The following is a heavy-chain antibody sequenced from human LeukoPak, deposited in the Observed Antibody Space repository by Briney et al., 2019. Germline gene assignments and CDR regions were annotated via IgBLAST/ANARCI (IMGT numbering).Heavy chain of an antibody. D-gene: IGHD4-17*01. CDR3: ARAGTTVTDFDY. Sequence: ASVKVSCKASGYTFTSYAMHWVRQAPGQRLEWMGWINAGNGNTKYSQKFQGRVTITRDTSASTAYMELSSLRSEDTAVYYCARAGTTVTDFDYWGQRSLVTASS. CDR2: INAGNGNT. V-gene: IGHV1-3*01. CDR1: GYTFTSYA. J-gene: IGHJ4*02.